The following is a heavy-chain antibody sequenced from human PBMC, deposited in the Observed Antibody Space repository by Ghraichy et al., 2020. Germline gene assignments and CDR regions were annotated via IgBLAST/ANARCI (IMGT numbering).Heavy chain of an antibody. J-gene: IGHJ6*02. Sequence: GESLNISCKGFGYIFSNHWIAWVRQKPGKGLEWLGIIYPADSETRYSPSFQGQVTISADKSISTAYLQWSSLKDSDTAMYYCARAASSGGYAPKRNYGDIDVGGQGTTVTVSS. CDR1: GYIFSNHW. D-gene: IGHD6-19*01. CDR2: IYPADSET. CDR3: ARAASSGGYAPKRNYGDIDV. V-gene: IGHV5-51*01.